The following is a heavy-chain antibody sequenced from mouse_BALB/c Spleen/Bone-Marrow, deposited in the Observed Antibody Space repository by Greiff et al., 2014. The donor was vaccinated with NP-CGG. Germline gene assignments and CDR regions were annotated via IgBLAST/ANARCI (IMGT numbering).Heavy chain of an antibody. CDR3: ARSDGYYEGFAY. CDR2: IWGDGST. CDR1: GFSLTGYS. V-gene: IGHV2-6-7*01. J-gene: IGHJ3*01. Sequence: QVQLKESGPGLVAPSQSLSITCTASGFSLTGYSVNWVRQPPGKGLEWLGMIWGDGSTDYNSALKSRLSISKDNSKSQGFLKMNSLQTDDTARYYCARSDGYYEGFAYWGQGTLVTVSA. D-gene: IGHD2-3*01.